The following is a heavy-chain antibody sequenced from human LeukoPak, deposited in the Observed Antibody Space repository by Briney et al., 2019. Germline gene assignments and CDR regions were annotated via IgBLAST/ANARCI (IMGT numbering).Heavy chain of an antibody. J-gene: IGHJ4*02. CDR1: GFTFSSYG. Sequence: GGSLRLSCAASGFTFSSYGMHWVRQAPGKGLEWVAVISYDGSNKYYADSVKGRFTISRDNSKNTLYLQMNSLRAEDTAVYYCAKVVRTIVVVAAATLGVRVFDYWGQGTLVTVSS. V-gene: IGHV3-30*18. CDR2: ISYDGSNK. D-gene: IGHD2-15*01. CDR3: AKVVRTIVVVAAATLGVRVFDY.